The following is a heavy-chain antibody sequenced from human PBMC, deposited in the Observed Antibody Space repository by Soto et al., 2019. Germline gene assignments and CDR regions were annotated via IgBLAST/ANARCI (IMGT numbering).Heavy chain of an antibody. CDR3: ARGENHNWFDP. CDR2: INHSGST. Sequence: SETLSLTCAVYGGSFSGYYWSWIRQPPGKGLEWIGEINHSGSTNYNPSLKSRVTISVDTSKNQFSLKLSSVTAADTAVYYCARGENHNWFDPWGQGTLVTVSS. V-gene: IGHV4-34*01. CDR1: GGSFSGYY. J-gene: IGHJ5*02.